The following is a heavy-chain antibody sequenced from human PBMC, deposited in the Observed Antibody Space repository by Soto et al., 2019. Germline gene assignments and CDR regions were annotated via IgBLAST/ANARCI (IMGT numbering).Heavy chain of an antibody. CDR1: GDSVSSNSAA. CDR3: AGAKDPGIAADYGMEV. J-gene: IGHJ6*02. D-gene: IGHD6-13*01. V-gene: IGHV6-1*01. Sequence: SQTLSLTCAISGDSVSSNSAAWNWIRQSPSRGLEWLGRTYYRSKWYNDYAVSVKSRITINPDTSKNQFSLQLNSVTPEDTAVYYCAGAKDPGIAADYGMEVWGQGTTVTVSS. CDR2: TYYRSKWYN.